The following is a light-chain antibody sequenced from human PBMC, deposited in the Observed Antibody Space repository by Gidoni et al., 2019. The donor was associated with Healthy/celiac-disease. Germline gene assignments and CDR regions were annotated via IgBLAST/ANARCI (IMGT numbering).Light chain of an antibody. CDR2: DAS. Sequence: DIQMTQSPSSLSASVGDRVTITCQASQDISNYLNLYQQKPGKAPKLLIYDASNLETGVPSRFSGSGSGTVFTFTISSLQPEDIATYYCQHCGTFGPGTKVDIK. J-gene: IGKJ3*01. V-gene: IGKV1-33*01. CDR3: QHCGT. CDR1: QDISNY.